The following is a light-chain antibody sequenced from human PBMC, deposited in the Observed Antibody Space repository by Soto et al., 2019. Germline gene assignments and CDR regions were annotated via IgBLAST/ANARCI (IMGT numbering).Light chain of an antibody. Sequence: EIVMTQSPATLSVSPGERATLSCRASQSVSSKLAWYQQKPGQAPRLLIYGASTRATGIPARFSGGGSGTDFTLTISSLQSEDFAVYYCQQYNNWPPWTFGQGTKVDIK. J-gene: IGKJ1*01. CDR3: QQYNNWPPWT. CDR2: GAS. CDR1: QSVSSK. V-gene: IGKV3-15*01.